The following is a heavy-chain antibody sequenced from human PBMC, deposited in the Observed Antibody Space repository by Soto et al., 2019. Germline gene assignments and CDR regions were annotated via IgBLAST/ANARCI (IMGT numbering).Heavy chain of an antibody. Sequence: QVQLVESGGGVVQPGRSLRLSCAASGFTFSSYGMHWVRQAPGKGLEWVAVISYDGSNKYYADSVKGRFTISRDNSKNTLYLQMSSLRAEDTAVYYCAKDFYYYGSGSYSSILDYWGQGTLVTVSS. J-gene: IGHJ4*02. V-gene: IGHV3-30*18. CDR1: GFTFSSYG. CDR3: AKDFYYYGSGSYSSILDY. CDR2: ISYDGSNK. D-gene: IGHD3-10*01.